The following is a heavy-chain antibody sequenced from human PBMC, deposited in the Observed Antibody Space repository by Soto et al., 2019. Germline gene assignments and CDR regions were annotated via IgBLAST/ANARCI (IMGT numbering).Heavy chain of an antibody. D-gene: IGHD1-26*01. CDR1: GFTFNSYA. CDR3: AAGRWEPLPDY. CDR2: ISSDGSN. Sequence: QVQLVESGGGVVQPGGSLRLSCAASGFTFNSYAMHWVRQAPGKGLEWVAVISSDGSNYYVDSVKGRFTISRDNSKNTLYLQMNSLRPEDTAVYYCAAGRWEPLPDYWGQGTLVTVSS. J-gene: IGHJ4*02. V-gene: IGHV3-30-3*01.